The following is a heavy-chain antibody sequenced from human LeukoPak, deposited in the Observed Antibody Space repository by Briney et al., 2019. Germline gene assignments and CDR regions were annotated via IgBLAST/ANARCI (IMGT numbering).Heavy chain of an antibody. V-gene: IGHV3-23*01. J-gene: IGHJ5*02. CDR1: GFSFSIYA. Sequence: GGSLRLSCAASGFSFSIYAMSWVRQAPGKGLEWVSTFFSDTGKTDYADSVKGRFTISRDTSKNTLYLQMNSLRAEGTAVYYCAKRGAGSGGLHHWGQGTLVTVSS. D-gene: IGHD6-19*01. CDR2: FFSDTGKT. CDR3: AKRGAGSGGLHH.